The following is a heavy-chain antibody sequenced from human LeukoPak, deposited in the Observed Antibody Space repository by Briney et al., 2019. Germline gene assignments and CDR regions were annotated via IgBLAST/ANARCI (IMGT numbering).Heavy chain of an antibody. V-gene: IGHV4-34*01. CDR3: ARDFVERRDYYYYYYMDV. Sequence: ETLSLTCAVYGGSFSGYYWSWIRQPPGKGLEWIGEINHSGSTNYNPSLKSRVTISVDTSKNQFSLKLSSVTAADTAVYYCARDFVERRDYYYYYYMDVWGKGTTVTVSS. CDR1: GGSFSGYY. CDR2: INHSGST. D-gene: IGHD1-1*01. J-gene: IGHJ6*03.